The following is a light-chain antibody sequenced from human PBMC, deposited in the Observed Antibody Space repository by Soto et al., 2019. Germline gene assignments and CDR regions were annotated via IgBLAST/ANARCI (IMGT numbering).Light chain of an antibody. CDR3: QQRNIWPPVT. Sequence: DIQMTQSPSTLSASVGDSVTITCRASQSLNGWLAWYQQKPGKAPKLLIYDASSLESGVPSRFSGSGSGTDFTLTISSLEPEDFAVYYCQQRNIWPPVTFGQGTRLEI. CDR2: DAS. CDR1: QSLNGW. J-gene: IGKJ5*01. V-gene: IGKV1-5*01.